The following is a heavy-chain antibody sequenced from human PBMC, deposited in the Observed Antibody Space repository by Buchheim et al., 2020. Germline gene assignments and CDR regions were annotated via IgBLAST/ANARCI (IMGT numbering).Heavy chain of an antibody. CDR3: AVTNWFNP. CDR1: GFTFSDYW. Sequence: EVQVVESGGGLVQPGGSLRLSCAASGFTFSDYWMSWVRQAPGKGLDWVANIIHDVSDKYYVDSVKGRFTISRDTVRNILYLQMNSLRVEDTAVYYCAVTNWFNPWGQGTL. D-gene: IGHD4-17*01. V-gene: IGHV3-7*01. CDR2: IIHDVSDK. J-gene: IGHJ5*02.